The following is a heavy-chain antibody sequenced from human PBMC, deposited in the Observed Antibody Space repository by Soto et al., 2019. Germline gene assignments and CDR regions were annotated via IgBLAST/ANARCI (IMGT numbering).Heavy chain of an antibody. Sequence: PSETLSLTCTVSGGSISSGGYYWSWIRQHPGKGLEWIGYIYYSGSTYYNPSLKSRVTISVDTSKNQFSLKLSSVTAADTAVYYCARDYSGYDYDGMDVWGQGTTVTVS. CDR2: IYYSGST. CDR3: ARDYSGYDYDGMDV. V-gene: IGHV4-31*03. D-gene: IGHD1-26*01. J-gene: IGHJ6*02. CDR1: GGSISSGGYY.